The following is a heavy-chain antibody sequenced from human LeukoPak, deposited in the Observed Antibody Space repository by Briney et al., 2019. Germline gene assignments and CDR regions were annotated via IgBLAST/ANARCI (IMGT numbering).Heavy chain of an antibody. Sequence: GGSLRLSCAASGFTFSSYAMSWVRQAPEKGLEWVSVIYSVGTTYYADSVKGRFTISRHNSKNTLYLRMNSLRAEDSAVYYCARPPGRTGAFDIWGQGTMVTVSS. V-gene: IGHV3-53*01. D-gene: IGHD3-10*01. CDR1: GFTFSSYA. CDR3: ARPPGRTGAFDI. J-gene: IGHJ3*02. CDR2: IYSVGTT.